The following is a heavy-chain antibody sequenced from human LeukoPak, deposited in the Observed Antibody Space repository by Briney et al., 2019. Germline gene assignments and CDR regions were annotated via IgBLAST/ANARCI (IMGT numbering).Heavy chain of an antibody. CDR2: TRNKANSYTT. V-gene: IGHV3-72*01. J-gene: IGHJ4*02. CDR3: ARDIAWGFDY. Sequence: GGSLRLSCAASGFTFSDHYMDWVRQAPGKGLEWVGRTRNKANSYTTEYAASVKGRFTISRDNAKNSLYLQMNSLRAEDTAVYYCARDIAWGFDYWGQGTLVTVSS. CDR1: GFTFSDHY. D-gene: IGHD2-15*01.